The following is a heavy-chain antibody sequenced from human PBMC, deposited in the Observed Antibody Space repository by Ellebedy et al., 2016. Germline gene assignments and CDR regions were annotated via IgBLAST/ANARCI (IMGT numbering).Heavy chain of an antibody. D-gene: IGHD4-17*01. CDR3: ARRDHGETTDDDAFDI. Sequence: GESLKISXTGSGYSFDTHWIAWVRQVPGKGLEWMGIIYPGDSDTRYSPSFQGQVTMSADKSISTAYLQWSSLKAADTAMYYCARRDHGETTDDDAFDIWGQGTMVTVSP. CDR2: IYPGDSDT. CDR1: GYSFDTHW. V-gene: IGHV5-51*01. J-gene: IGHJ3*02.